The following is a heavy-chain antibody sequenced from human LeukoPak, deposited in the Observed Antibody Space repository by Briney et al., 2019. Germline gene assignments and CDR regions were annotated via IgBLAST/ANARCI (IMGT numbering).Heavy chain of an antibody. V-gene: IGHV4-34*01. CDR2: IDHSGSA. J-gene: IGHJ5*02. D-gene: IGHD3-10*01. Sequence: SETLTLTCAVYGASMSEYYWNWIRQSPEGGLEWIAEIDHSGSAKQNPSLRGRVTVSVFKSKNQISVQMTSVTAADTAMYYCAGRKFDYGFQRGFDPWGQGTLVAVSS. CDR3: AGRKFDYGFQRGFDP. CDR1: GASMSEYY.